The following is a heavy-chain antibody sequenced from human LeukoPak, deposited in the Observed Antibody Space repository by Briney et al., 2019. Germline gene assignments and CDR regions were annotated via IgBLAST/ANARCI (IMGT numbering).Heavy chain of an antibody. CDR3: ARGDIVATILNDY. D-gene: IGHD5-12*01. V-gene: IGHV1-2*02. CDR2: INPNSGGT. J-gene: IGHJ4*02. Sequence: ASVKVSCKASGYTFTGYYMHWVRQAPGQGLEWMGWINPNSGGTNYAQKFQGRVTMTGDTSISTAYMELSRLRSDDTAVYYCARGDIVATILNDYWGQGTLVTVSS. CDR1: GYTFTGYY.